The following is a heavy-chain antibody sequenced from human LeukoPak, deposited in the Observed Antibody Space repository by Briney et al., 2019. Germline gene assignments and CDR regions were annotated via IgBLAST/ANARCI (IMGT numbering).Heavy chain of an antibody. V-gene: IGHV3-21*01. CDR1: GFIFSDYT. CDR2: VSYTGTYT. CDR3: VRDLRFIGGSNWFDP. J-gene: IGHJ5*02. D-gene: IGHD3-3*01. Sequence: PGGSLRLSCATSGFIFSDYTMNWVRQAPGKGLEWVSSVSYTGTYTFYAGSVKGRFTISRDNAKNSLYLQMDSLRVDDSALYYCVRDLRFIGGSNWFDPWGQGTQVIVSS.